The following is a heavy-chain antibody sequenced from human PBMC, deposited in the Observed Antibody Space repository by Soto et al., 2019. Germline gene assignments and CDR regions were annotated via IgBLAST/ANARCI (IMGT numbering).Heavy chain of an antibody. J-gene: IGHJ5*02. CDR3: GRNDKIGYFKWFDH. V-gene: IGHV5-51*01. Sequence: GESVKISCRTSGYRCTSYWIAWVRQMPGKGLEWMGIIFPSDSATRSSTSFQGQVTISADRSTSTVFLQRASLNASDHADYFCGRNDKIGYFKWFDHWAQGTLVTVSS. CDR2: IFPSDSAT. D-gene: IGHD5-18*01. CDR1: GYRCTSYW.